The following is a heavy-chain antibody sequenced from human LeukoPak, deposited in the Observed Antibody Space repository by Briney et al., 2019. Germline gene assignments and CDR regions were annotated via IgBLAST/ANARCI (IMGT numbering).Heavy chain of an antibody. D-gene: IGHD5-18*01. CDR2: IYYSGST. Sequence: SETLSLTCTVSGGSISSGGYYWSWIRQHPGKGLEWIGYIYYSGSTYYNPSLKSRVTISVDTSKNQFSLKLSSVTAADTAVYYCASHSYGYYYGMDVWGQGTTVTVSS. J-gene: IGHJ6*02. V-gene: IGHV4-31*03. CDR1: GGSISSGGYY. CDR3: ASHSYGYYYGMDV.